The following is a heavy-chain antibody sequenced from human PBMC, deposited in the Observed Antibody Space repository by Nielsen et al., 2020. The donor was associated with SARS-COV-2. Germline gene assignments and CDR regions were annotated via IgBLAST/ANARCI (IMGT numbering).Heavy chain of an antibody. CDR1: GFTFSSYW. Sequence: GESLKISCAASGFTFSSYWMSWVRQAPGKGLEWVANIKQDGSEKYYVDSVKGRFTISRDNAKNSLYLQMNSLRAEDTAVYYCARESVTGTDAFDIWGQGTVATVSS. CDR2: IKQDGSEK. V-gene: IGHV3-7*01. D-gene: IGHD6-19*01. J-gene: IGHJ3*02. CDR3: ARESVTGTDAFDI.